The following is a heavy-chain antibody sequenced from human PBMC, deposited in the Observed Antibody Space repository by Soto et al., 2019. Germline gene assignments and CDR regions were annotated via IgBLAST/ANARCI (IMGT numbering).Heavy chain of an antibody. V-gene: IGHV3-72*01. CDR2: SRNRVNSYTT. CDR3: TTSESSGWYRGYYYYGMDV. D-gene: IGHD6-19*01. Sequence: PGGSLRLSCAASGFTFSDHHMDWVRQAPGKGLEWVGRSRNRVNSYTTEFAASVKGRFTISRDDSKNSLYLQMNTLKTEDTAVYYCTTSESSGWYRGYYYYGMDVWGQGTTVTVSS. CDR1: GFTFSDHH. J-gene: IGHJ6*02.